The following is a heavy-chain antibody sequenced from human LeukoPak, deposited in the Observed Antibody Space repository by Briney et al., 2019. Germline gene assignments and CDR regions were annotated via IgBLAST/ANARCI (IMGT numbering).Heavy chain of an antibody. CDR1: GGSISSGDYY. J-gene: IGHJ4*02. Sequence: SETLSLTCTVSGGSISSGDYYWSWIRQPPGKGLEWIGYIYYSGSTYYNPSLKSRVTISLETPKNQLSLKLSSVTAADTAVYYCASSLYSNYPFDYWCQGTLDTVSS. CDR2: IYYSGST. CDR3: ASSLYSNYPFDY. D-gene: IGHD4-11*01. V-gene: IGHV4-30-4*08.